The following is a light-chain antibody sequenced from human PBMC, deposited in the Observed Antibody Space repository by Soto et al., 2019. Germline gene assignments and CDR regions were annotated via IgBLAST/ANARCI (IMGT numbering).Light chain of an antibody. V-gene: IGKV1-9*01. CDR1: QGISNY. CDR3: QQYNFYSGA. Sequence: KFTKSPSAVSASVGDRVTITCRASQGISNYLAWYQQKPGKAPKLLIYVASTLEGGVPSRFSGSGSGTEFTLTISSLQPDDFATYYCQQYNFYSGAFGQGTNVDI. J-gene: IGKJ1*01. CDR2: VAS.